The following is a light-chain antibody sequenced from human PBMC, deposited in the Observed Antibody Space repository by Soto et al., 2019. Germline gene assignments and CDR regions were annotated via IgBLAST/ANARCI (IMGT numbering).Light chain of an antibody. Sequence: DIQLTQSQYSLSASVGDRVALTCRASQSISSYLNWYQQKPGKAPNLLIYAASSLQSGVPSRFSGSGFGTDFSLTISSLQPEDFATYYCQPSYSTPLTFGGGTKVDIK. CDR3: QPSYSTPLT. V-gene: IGKV1-39*01. CDR1: QSISSY. J-gene: IGKJ4*01. CDR2: AAS.